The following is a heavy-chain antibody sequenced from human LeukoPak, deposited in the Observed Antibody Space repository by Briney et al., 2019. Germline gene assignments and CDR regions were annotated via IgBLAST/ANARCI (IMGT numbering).Heavy chain of an antibody. V-gene: IGHV2-70*11. J-gene: IGHJ6*02. CDR1: GFSLSTSGMC. Sequence: SGPTLVKPTQTLTLTCTLSGFSLSTSGMCVSWIRQPPGKALEWLARIDWDDDKYYSTSLKTRLTISKDTSKNQVVLTMTNMDPVDTATYYCARSLVVPAASDYYYYGMDVWGQGTTVTVSS. CDR3: ARSLVVPAASDYYYYGMDV. D-gene: IGHD2-2*01. CDR2: IDWDDDK.